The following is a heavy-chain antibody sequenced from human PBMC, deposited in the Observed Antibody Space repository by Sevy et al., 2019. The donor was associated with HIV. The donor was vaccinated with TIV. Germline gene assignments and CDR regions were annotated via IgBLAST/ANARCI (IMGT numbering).Heavy chain of an antibody. D-gene: IGHD3-22*01. J-gene: IGHJ4*02. CDR2: FDPEDEET. CDR1: GYTLSELS. V-gene: IGHV1-24*01. CDR3: ATTKDYYDSSGSPLDY. Sequence: ASVKVSCKVSGYTLSELSMHWVRLAPGKGLEWMGSFDPEDEETTYAQKFQGRVTMTEDTSTDTAYMELSSLRSEDTAVYYCATTKDYYDSSGSPLDYWGQGTLVTVSS.